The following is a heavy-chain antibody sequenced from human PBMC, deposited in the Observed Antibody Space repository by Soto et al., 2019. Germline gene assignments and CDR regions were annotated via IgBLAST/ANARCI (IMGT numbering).Heavy chain of an antibody. Sequence: GGSLRLSCVVSDFTFSTYTMNWVRQAQGKGLEWVSSISTSSAYIYYADSVKGRFTISRDNAKKSLYLEMSSLRVEDTAVYYCTTYRTTQAGMAFDYWGQGT. J-gene: IGHJ4*02. V-gene: IGHV3-21*01. CDR2: ISTSSAYI. CDR3: TTYRTTQAGMAFDY. CDR1: DFTFSTYT. D-gene: IGHD4-17*01.